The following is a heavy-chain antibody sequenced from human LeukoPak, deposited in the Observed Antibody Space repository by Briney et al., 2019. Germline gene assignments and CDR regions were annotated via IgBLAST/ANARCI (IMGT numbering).Heavy chain of an antibody. D-gene: IGHD5-24*01. V-gene: IGHV3-23*01. J-gene: IGHJ4*02. CDR1: GFTFNNYA. CDR2: VTGPADTT. Sequence: PGGSLRLSCAASGFTFNNYAMNWVRQAPGKGLEWVAAVTGPADTTYYADSVKGRFTISRDGFKDTLYLQMNRLGAEDTALYYCAKGAAIDHWGQGTLVTVSS. CDR3: AKGAAIDH.